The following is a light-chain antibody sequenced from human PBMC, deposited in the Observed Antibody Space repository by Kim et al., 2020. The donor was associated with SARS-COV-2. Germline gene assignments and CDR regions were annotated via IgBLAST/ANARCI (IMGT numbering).Light chain of an antibody. J-gene: IGKJ1*01. Sequence: DIQMTQSPSTLSTSVGDRVTITCRASQTISIWLAWYQQKPGKAPKLLIYDASSLESGVPSRFSGSGSGTEFTLTISSLQPDDVATYYCQQYNNFWTFGQGTKVEIK. CDR1: QTISIW. CDR2: DAS. CDR3: QQYNNFWT. V-gene: IGKV1-5*01.